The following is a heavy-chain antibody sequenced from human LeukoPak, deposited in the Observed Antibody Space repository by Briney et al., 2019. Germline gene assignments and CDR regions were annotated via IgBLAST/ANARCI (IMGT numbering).Heavy chain of an antibody. CDR3: AKELDTMFFDY. CDR2: AGWAGGTT. J-gene: IGHJ4*02. D-gene: IGHD3-10*02. Sequence: GGSLRLSCATSGFNFDRYTIHWVRQAPGKGLEWVSLAGWAGGTTLYSDSVRGRFTISRDSGRKSVYLQMNSLTTDDTAFYFCAKELDTMFFDYWGQGALVTVSS. V-gene: IGHV3-43*01. CDR1: GFNFDRYT.